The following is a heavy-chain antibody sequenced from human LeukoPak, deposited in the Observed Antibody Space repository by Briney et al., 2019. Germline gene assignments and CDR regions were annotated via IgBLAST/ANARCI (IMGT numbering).Heavy chain of an antibody. CDR3: ARVLRYFDWLPYNWFDP. D-gene: IGHD3-9*01. CDR1: GGSISSYY. CDR2: IYYSGST. V-gene: IGHV4-59*01. J-gene: IGHJ5*02. Sequence: PSETLSLTCTVSGGSISSYYWSWIRQPQGKGLEWIGYIYYSGSTNYNPSLKSRVTISVDTSKNQFSLKLSSVTAADTAVYYCARVLRYFDWLPYNWFDPWGQGTLVTVSS.